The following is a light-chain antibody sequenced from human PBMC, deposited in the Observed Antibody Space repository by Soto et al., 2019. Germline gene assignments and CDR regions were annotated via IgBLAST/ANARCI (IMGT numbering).Light chain of an antibody. V-gene: IGKV1-9*01. CDR2: AAS. CDR1: QGISSF. J-gene: IGKJ4*01. Sequence: IQLTQTPSSLSASVGDRVTITCRASQGISSFLAWYQQKPEKAPKLLIYAASSLQSGVPSRFSGSGFGTYFTLTITSLQPEDFATYYCQQVESYPSTFGGGTKVEMK. CDR3: QQVESYPST.